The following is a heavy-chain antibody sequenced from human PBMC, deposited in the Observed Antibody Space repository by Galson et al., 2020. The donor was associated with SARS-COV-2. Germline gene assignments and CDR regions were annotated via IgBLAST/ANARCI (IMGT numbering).Heavy chain of an antibody. D-gene: IGHD5-12*01. CDR1: GGSISSGGYY. J-gene: IGHJ2*01. V-gene: IGHV4-31*03. CDR3: ARVVTTYLWYFDL. CDR2: IYYSGST. Sequence: SETLSLTCTVSGGSISSGGYYWSWIRQHPGKGLEWIGYIYYSGSTYYNPSLKSRVTISVDTSKNQFSLKLSSVTAADTAVYYCARVVTTYLWYFDLWGQGTLVTVSS.